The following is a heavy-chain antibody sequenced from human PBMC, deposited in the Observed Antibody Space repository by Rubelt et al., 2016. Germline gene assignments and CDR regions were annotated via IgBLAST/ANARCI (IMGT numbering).Heavy chain of an antibody. J-gene: IGHJ4*02. Sequence: PGGSLRLSCAASGFTFSSYAMSWVRQAPGKGLEWVSAISGSGGSTYYADSVKGRFTISRDNSKNTLYLQMNSLRAEDTAVYYCAKDPNYDFWSGYSDYWGQGTLVTVSS. D-gene: IGHD3-3*01. CDR2: ISGSGGST. CDR1: GFTFSSYA. V-gene: IGHV3-23*01. CDR3: AKDPNYDFWSGYSDY.